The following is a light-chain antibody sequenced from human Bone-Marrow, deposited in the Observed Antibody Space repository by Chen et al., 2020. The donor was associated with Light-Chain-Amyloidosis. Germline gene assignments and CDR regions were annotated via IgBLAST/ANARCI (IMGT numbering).Light chain of an antibody. CDR1: NIGATS. CDR3: QVWDRSSDRPV. V-gene: IGLV3-21*02. J-gene: IGLJ3*02. Sequence: SYVLTQPSSVSVAPRQTATIACGGNNIGATSVHWYQQPPGQAPLLVVYDDSDRPSGIPERLSGYNSGNTATLTISRVEAGDEADYYCQVWDRSSDRPVFGGGTKLTVL. CDR2: DDS.